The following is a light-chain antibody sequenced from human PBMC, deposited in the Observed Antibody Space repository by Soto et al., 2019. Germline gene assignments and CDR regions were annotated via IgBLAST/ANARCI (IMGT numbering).Light chain of an antibody. CDR3: QQYGTSPPRT. CDR2: GAS. CDR1: QILSSNY. Sequence: EIVLTQSTGTLSLSPGERATLSCRASQILSSNYLAWYQQKPGQAPRLLIYGASSRATGIPDRFSGSGSGTDFTLTISRLEPEDIAVYYCQQYGTSPPRTFGQGTKLEIK. J-gene: IGKJ2*01. V-gene: IGKV3-20*01.